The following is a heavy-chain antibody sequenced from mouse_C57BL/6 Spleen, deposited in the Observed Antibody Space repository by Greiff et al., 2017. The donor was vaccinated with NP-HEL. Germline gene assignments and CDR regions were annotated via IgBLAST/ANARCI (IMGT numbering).Heavy chain of an antibody. CDR2: ISDGGSYT. CDR1: GFTFSSYA. Sequence: EVHLVESGGGLVKPGGSLKLSCAASGFTFSSYAMSWVRQTPEKRLEWVATISDGGSYTYYPDNVKGRFTISRDNAKNNLYLQMSHLKSEDTAMYYCAREAYGYGRGYAMDYWGQGTSVTVSS. CDR3: AREAYGYGRGYAMDY. V-gene: IGHV5-4*01. D-gene: IGHD2-2*01. J-gene: IGHJ4*01.